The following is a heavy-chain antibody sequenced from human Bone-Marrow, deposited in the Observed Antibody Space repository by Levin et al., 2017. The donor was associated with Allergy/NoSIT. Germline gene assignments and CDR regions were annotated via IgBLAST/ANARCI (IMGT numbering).Heavy chain of an antibody. CDR3: ARLGSGVGAY. J-gene: IGHJ4*02. Sequence: PGESLKISCKASGYSFTTYMISWVRQMPGKGLEWMGMISPGDSSTTYSLSFEGHVRMSIDKSVTTAYLEWSSLKASDSAMYYCARLGSGVGAYWGQGTLVSVSS. CDR1: GYSFTTYM. D-gene: IGHD3-10*01. CDR2: ISPGDSST. V-gene: IGHV5-10-1*01.